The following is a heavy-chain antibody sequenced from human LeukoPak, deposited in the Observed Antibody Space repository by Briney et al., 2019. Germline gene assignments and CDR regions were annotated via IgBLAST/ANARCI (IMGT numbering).Heavy chain of an antibody. Sequence: GGSLRLSCAASGFTFSSYAMHWVRQAPGKGLEWVAVISHDGSNKYYADSVKGRLTISRDNSKNTLYLQMNSLRAEDTAVYYCAKGHLIYRLDYWGQGTLVTVSS. CDR1: GFTFSSYA. D-gene: IGHD4-11*01. CDR2: ISHDGSNK. J-gene: IGHJ4*02. CDR3: AKGHLIYRLDY. V-gene: IGHV3-30*04.